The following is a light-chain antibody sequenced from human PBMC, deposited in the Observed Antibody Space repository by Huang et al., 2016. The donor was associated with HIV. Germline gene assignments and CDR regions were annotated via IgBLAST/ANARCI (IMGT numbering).Light chain of an antibody. Sequence: DIVMTQSPDFLAVSLGERATISCKSSHSLLNSPNNKNYLAWYQQNPGQPPKLLIYWASIRKSGVPDRFIGSGSETDFTLTISSLQAEDVAVYFCQQYFFSPMTFGPGTKVDI. V-gene: IGKV4-1*01. CDR1: HSLLNSPNNKNY. J-gene: IGKJ3*01. CDR2: WAS. CDR3: QQYFFSPMT.